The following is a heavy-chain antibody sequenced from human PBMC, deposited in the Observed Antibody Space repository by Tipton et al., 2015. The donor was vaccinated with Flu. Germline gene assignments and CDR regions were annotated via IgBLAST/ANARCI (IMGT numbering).Heavy chain of an antibody. CDR2: IWYDGSNK. V-gene: IGHV3-33*08. J-gene: IGHJ3*02. CDR3: ARDPFSSSWYGAKDAFDI. CDR1: GFTFSSYG. Sequence: QVQLVQSGGGVVQPGRSLRLSCAASGFTFSSYGMHWVRQAPGKGLEWVAVIWYDGSNKYYADSVKGRFTISRDNAKNSLYLQMNSLRAEDTAVYYCARDPFSSSWYGAKDAFDIWGQGTMVTVSS. D-gene: IGHD6-13*01.